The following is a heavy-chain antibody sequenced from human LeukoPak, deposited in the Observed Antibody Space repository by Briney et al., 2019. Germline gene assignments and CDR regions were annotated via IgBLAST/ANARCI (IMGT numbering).Heavy chain of an antibody. CDR3: ARGVFTNQLDY. Sequence: PGGSLRLSCAASGFTFSSYAMHWVRQAPGKGLEWVAVISYDGSNKYYADSVKGRFTISRDNAKNSLYLQMNSLRAEDTALYYCARGVFTNQLDYWGQGTLVTVSS. CDR2: ISYDGSNK. CDR1: GFTFSSYA. D-gene: IGHD1-14*01. V-gene: IGHV3-30*04. J-gene: IGHJ4*02.